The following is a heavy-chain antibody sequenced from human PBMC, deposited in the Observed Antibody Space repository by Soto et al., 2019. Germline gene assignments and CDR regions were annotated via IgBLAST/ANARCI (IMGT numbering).Heavy chain of an antibody. J-gene: IGHJ6*02. CDR3: ARGRRSPTVYYGLDV. Sequence: QVQLQESGPGLVKPSETLSLTCSVSGDSVSSYYWSWIRQPPGKGLEWIVYVYYDGSTNYNPSLETRVTISIDTSKNQVSVKLNSVTAADTAVYHCARGRRSPTVYYGLDVWGQGTTVAVSS. CDR2: VYYDGST. V-gene: IGHV4-59*02. D-gene: IGHD1-26*01. CDR1: GDSVSSYY.